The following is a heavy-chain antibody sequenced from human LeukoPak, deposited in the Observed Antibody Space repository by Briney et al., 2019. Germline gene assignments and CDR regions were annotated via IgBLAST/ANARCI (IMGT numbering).Heavy chain of an antibody. CDR2: INPNSGGT. J-gene: IGHJ4*02. CDR1: GYTFTGYY. D-gene: IGHD6-6*01. V-gene: IGHV1-2*02. CDR3: ARVTYRSSFMGDDY. Sequence: ASVRVSCTASGYTFTGYYMHWVRQAPGQGLEWMGWINPNSGGTNYAQKFQGRVTMTRDTSISTANMELSRLRSDDTAVYYCARVTYRSSFMGDDYWGQGTLVTVSS.